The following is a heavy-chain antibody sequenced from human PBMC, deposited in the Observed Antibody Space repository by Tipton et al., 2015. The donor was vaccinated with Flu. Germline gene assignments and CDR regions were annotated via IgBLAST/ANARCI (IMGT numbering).Heavy chain of an antibody. Sequence: TLSLTCTVSGGSMSSYYWAWIRQPAGKGLEWIGRMYTSGSTKYNPSLESRVTMSVDTSNNHFCLKLRSVTAADTAVYYCARGSGSGTYLIFDLWGQGILATVSS. V-gene: IGHV4-4*07. CDR3: ARGSGSGTYLIFDL. J-gene: IGHJ4*02. D-gene: IGHD3-10*01. CDR1: GGSMSSYY. CDR2: MYTSGST.